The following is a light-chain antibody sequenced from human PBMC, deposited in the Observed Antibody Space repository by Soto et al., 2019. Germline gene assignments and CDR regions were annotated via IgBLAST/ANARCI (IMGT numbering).Light chain of an antibody. V-gene: IGLV1-47*02. Sequence: QSVLTQPPSASGTAGQVVTISCSGGDSNIGSNSVYWYQHLPRMAPKLLIYYNNQRPSGVPDRSSGSRSGTSASLAIVGLRSEDEAVYYCAAWDASLSACVFGNGTKLTVL. CDR1: DSNIGSNS. CDR2: YNN. J-gene: IGLJ1*01. CDR3: AAWDASLSACV.